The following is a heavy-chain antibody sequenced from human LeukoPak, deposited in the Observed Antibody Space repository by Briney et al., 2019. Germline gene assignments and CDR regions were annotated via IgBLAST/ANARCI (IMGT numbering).Heavy chain of an antibody. V-gene: IGHV4-31*03. CDR2: IYYSGST. CDR3: ARGVVVAATAKFDY. J-gene: IGHJ4*02. D-gene: IGHD2-15*01. Sequence: SETLSLTCTVSGGSISSGGYYWSWIRQHPGTGLEWIGYIYYSGSTYYNPSLKSRVTISVDTSKNQFSLKLSSVTAADTAVYYCARGVVVAATAKFDYWGQGTLVTVSS. CDR1: GGSISSGGYY.